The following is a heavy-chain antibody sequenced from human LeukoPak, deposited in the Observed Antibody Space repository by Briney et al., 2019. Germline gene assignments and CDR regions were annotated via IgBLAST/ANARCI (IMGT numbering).Heavy chain of an antibody. D-gene: IGHD6-19*01. CDR1: GFSLSTSGVG. CDR3: AHRHGSGWYVGYNWFDP. Sequence: QSGPTLVKPTQTLTLTCTFSGFSLSTSGVGVGWIRQPPGKALEWLALIYWDDDKRYSPSLKIRLTITKDTSKNQVVLTMTNMDPVDTATYYCAHRHGSGWYVGYNWFDPWGQGTLVTVSS. CDR2: IYWDDDK. J-gene: IGHJ5*02. V-gene: IGHV2-5*02.